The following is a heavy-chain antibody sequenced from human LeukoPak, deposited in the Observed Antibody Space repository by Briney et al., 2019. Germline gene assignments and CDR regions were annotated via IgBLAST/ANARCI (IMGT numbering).Heavy chain of an antibody. Sequence: KASETLSLTCTVAGGSFGRYYWSWIRQPPEKGLEWLGYIYYTGSTSYNPSLESRVTISLDTSSNQFSLKLTSVTAADTAVYYCARNSGYDSIDYWGQGTLVTVSS. D-gene: IGHD5-12*01. CDR2: IYYTGST. V-gene: IGHV4-59*01. CDR3: ARNSGYDSIDY. CDR1: GGSFGRYY. J-gene: IGHJ4*02.